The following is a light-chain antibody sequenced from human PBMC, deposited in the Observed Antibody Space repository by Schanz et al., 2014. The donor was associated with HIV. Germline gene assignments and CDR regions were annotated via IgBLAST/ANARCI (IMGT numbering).Light chain of an antibody. CDR2: GAS. V-gene: IGKV3-20*01. CDR1: QSVSSIY. J-gene: IGKJ1*01. CDR3: QQYGSPPWT. Sequence: IVLTQSPGTLSLSPGERATLSCRASQSVSSIYLAWYQQKPGQAPRLVIFGASNRATGIPDRFSGSDSGTDFTLTISRVEPEDYAVYYCQQYGSPPWTFGQGTKVEV.